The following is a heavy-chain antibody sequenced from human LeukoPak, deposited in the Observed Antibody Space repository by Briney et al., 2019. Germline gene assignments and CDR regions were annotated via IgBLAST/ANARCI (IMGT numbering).Heavy chain of an antibody. CDR1: GYTFTSYA. Sequence: ASVKVSCKASGYTFTSYAMHWVRQAPGQRLERMGWINAGNGNTKYSQKFQGRVTITRDTSASTAYMELSSLRSEDTAVYYCARDEGDIVVVPAAPDYWGQGTLVTVSS. J-gene: IGHJ4*02. V-gene: IGHV1-3*01. D-gene: IGHD2-2*01. CDR3: ARDEGDIVVVPAAPDY. CDR2: INAGNGNT.